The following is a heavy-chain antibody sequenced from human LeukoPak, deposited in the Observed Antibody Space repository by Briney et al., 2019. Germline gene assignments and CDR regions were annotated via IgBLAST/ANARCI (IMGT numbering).Heavy chain of an antibody. CDR1: GFTFSDYY. CDR3: AKSQRENWFDP. Sequence: GGSLRLSCAAPGFTFSDYYMSWIRQAPGKGLEWVSYISSSSSYTNYADSVKGRFTISRDNSKNTLYLQMNSLRAEDTAVYYCAKSQRENWFDPWGQGTLVTVSS. J-gene: IGHJ5*02. V-gene: IGHV3-11*03. CDR2: ISSSSSYT.